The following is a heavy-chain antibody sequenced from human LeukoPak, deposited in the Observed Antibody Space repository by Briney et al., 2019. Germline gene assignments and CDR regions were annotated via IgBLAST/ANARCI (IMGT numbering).Heavy chain of an antibody. CDR1: GYTFTSYY. Sequence: ASVKVSCKASGYTFTSYYVHWVRQAPGQGLEWMGIINPSGGSTSYAQKFQGRVTMTRDMSTSTVYTELSSLRSEDTAVYYCARDGYCSSTSCYTTFDYWGQGTLVTVSS. V-gene: IGHV1-46*01. CDR3: ARDGYCSSTSCYTTFDY. D-gene: IGHD2-2*02. CDR2: INPSGGST. J-gene: IGHJ4*02.